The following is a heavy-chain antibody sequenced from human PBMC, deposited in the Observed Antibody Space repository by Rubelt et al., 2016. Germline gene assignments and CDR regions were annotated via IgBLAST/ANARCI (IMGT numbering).Heavy chain of an antibody. V-gene: IGHV3-23*01. Sequence: GLEWVSAISGSGSDTYYADSVKGRFTISRDNSMNTVYLQMNSLRTEDTAVFYCARDGGSTVVNNWLDSWGQGTLVIVSS. CDR2: ISGSGSDT. J-gene: IGHJ5*01. D-gene: IGHD3-22*01. CDR3: ARDGGSTVVNNWLDS.